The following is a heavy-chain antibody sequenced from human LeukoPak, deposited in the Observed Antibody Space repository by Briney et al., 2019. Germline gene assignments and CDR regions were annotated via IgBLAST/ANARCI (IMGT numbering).Heavy chain of an antibody. Sequence: PSETLSLTCTVSGGSISSYYWSWIRQPPGKGLEWIGYIYYSGSTNYNPSLKSRVTISVDTSKNQFSLKLSSVTAADTAVYYCASIFRRDGYYYFDYWGQGTLVTVSS. CDR1: GGSISSYY. V-gene: IGHV4-59*12. J-gene: IGHJ4*02. CDR3: ASIFRRDGYYYFDY. CDR2: IYYSGST. D-gene: IGHD5-24*01.